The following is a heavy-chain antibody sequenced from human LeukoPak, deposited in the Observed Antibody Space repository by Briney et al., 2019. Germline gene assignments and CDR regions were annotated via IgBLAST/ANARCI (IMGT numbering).Heavy chain of an antibody. CDR3: ARGAGLEPFDY. CDR1: GFTFSSYW. V-gene: IGHV3-7*01. Sequence: GGSLRLSCAASGFTFSSYWMSWVRQAPGKGLEWVANIKQDGSVKYYVDSVKGRFTISRDNAKNSLYLQMNSLRAEDTAVYYCARGAGLEPFDYWGQGTLVTVSS. J-gene: IGHJ4*02. CDR2: IKQDGSVK. D-gene: IGHD1-1*01.